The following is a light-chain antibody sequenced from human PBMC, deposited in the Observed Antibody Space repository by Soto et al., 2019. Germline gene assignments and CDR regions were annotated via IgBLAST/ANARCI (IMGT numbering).Light chain of an antibody. J-gene: IGKJ3*01. CDR3: QQLNSYPRIT. Sequence: DIQLTQSPSFLSASVGDRVTITCRASQGISSYLAWYHKKPRKAPKLLIYAASTLQSGVPSRIIGSGSGTEFTLTISSLQPEDFATYYLQQLNSYPRITFGPGTKVDIK. V-gene: IGKV1-9*01. CDR2: AAS. CDR1: QGISSY.